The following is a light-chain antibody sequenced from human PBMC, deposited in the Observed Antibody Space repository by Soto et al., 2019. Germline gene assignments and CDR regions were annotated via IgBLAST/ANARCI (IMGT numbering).Light chain of an antibody. Sequence: EIVLTQSPATLSLSPGERATLSCRASQSVGSYLAWYQQKPGQAPRLLIYDASNRATGIPARFSGSGSGTDFTLSIRSLEAEDFAVYYCQQRRNWPPHTFGGGTKVEIK. CDR2: DAS. CDR3: QQRRNWPPHT. V-gene: IGKV3-11*01. CDR1: QSVGSY. J-gene: IGKJ4*01.